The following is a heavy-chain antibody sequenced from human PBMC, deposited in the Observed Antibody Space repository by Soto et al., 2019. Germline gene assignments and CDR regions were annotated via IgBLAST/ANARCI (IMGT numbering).Heavy chain of an antibody. J-gene: IGHJ4*02. CDR3: ASESGYSSGWFRM. CDR1: GGSISSYY. Sequence: SETLSLTCTVSGGSISSYYWSWIRQPPGKGLEWIFYIYYSGSTNYNPSLKSRVTISVDTSKNQFSLKLSSVTAADTAVYYCASESGYSSGWFRMWGQGTLVTVSS. V-gene: IGHV4-59*01. D-gene: IGHD6-19*01. CDR2: IYYSGST.